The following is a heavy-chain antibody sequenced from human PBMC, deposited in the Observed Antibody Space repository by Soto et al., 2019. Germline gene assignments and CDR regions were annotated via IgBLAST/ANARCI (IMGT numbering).Heavy chain of an antibody. Sequence: GGSLRLSCAASGFTFSSYSMNWVRQAPGKGLEWVSSISSSSSYIYSADSVKGRFTISRDNAKNSLYLQMNSLRAEDTAVYYCATGWVVGAGDYYYGMDVWGQGTTVTVSS. CDR2: ISSSSSYI. D-gene: IGHD1-26*01. V-gene: IGHV3-21*01. CDR3: ATGWVVGAGDYYYGMDV. CDR1: GFTFSSYS. J-gene: IGHJ6*02.